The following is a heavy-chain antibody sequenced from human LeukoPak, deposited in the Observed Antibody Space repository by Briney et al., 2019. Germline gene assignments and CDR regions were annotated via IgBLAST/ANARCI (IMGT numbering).Heavy chain of an antibody. D-gene: IGHD2-2*01. CDR2: IIPIFGTA. V-gene: IGHV1-69*01. CDR1: GGTFSSYA. Sequence: GASVKVSCKASGGTFSSYAISWVRQAPGQGLEWXGGIIPIFGTANYAQKFQGRVTITADESTSTAYMELSSLRSEDTAVYYCARSYCSSTSCPLDYYYYGMDVWGKGTTVTVSS. CDR3: ARSYCSSTSCPLDYYYYGMDV. J-gene: IGHJ6*04.